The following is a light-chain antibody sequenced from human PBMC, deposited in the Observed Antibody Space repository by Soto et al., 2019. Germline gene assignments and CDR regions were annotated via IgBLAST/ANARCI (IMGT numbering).Light chain of an antibody. CDR1: QSFLYSSNNKNY. Sequence: DILMTQSPDSLAVSLGERATINCKSSQSFLYSSNNKNYLAWYQQKPGQPPKLLIYWASTRESGVPDRFSGSGSGTDFTLTISSLQAEDVAVYYCQQYYSTPWTFGQGTKVDI. CDR3: QQYYSTPWT. J-gene: IGKJ1*01. V-gene: IGKV4-1*01. CDR2: WAS.